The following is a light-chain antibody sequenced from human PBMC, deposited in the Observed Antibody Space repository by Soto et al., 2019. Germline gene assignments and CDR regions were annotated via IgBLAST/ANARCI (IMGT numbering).Light chain of an antibody. CDR2: RAS. Sequence: EIVMTQSQATLSVSPGERATLSCRASQSVSSNLAWYQQKPGQVPRLLIYRASTRATGVPARFTGSGSGTELILTISSLQSEDFAVYYCQQYNNWPRTCGQGTKGDIK. V-gene: IGKV3-15*01. CDR3: QQYNNWPRT. J-gene: IGKJ1*01. CDR1: QSVSSN.